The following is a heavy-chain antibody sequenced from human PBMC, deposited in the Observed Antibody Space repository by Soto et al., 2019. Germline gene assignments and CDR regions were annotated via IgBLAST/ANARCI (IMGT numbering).Heavy chain of an antibody. Sequence: PGGALRLSCAASGFTFSNAWMSWVRQAPGKGLEWVGRSKSKADGVTIDYAAPVKGRFTISRDDSKNTLYLQMNSLKAEATAVYYCTTHSRGPCVYWGQGTLVTVS. V-gene: IGHV3-15*01. J-gene: IGHJ4*02. CDR3: TTHSRGPCVY. CDR1: GFTFSNAW. CDR2: SKSKADGVTI.